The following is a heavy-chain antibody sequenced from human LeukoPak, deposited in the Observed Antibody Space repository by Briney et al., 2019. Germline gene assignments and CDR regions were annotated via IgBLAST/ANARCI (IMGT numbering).Heavy chain of an antibody. Sequence: GGSLRLSCAASGFTFSSYGMHWVRQAPGKGLEWVAVISYDGSNKYYADSVKGRFTISRDNSKNTLYLQMNSLRAEDTAVYYCARGLRGYYDFWSGYSAPTLDYWGQGTLVTVSS. CDR3: ARGLRGYYDFWSGYSAPTLDY. V-gene: IGHV3-30*03. J-gene: IGHJ4*02. CDR1: GFTFSSYG. D-gene: IGHD3-3*01. CDR2: ISYDGSNK.